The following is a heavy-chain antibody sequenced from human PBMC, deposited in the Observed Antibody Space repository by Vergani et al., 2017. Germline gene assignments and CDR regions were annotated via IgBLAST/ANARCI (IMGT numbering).Heavy chain of an antibody. V-gene: IGHV3-23*01. J-gene: IGHJ5*02. Sequence: EVQLLESGGGLVQPGGSLRLSCAASGFTFSSYAMSWVRQAPGKGLVWVSAISGSGGSTYYADSVKGRFTISRDNSKNTLYLQMNSLRAEDKAVYYCTTDLRAQCSGGSCSGPWGQGTLVTVSS. D-gene: IGHD2-15*01. CDR2: ISGSGGST. CDR3: TTDLRAQCSGGSCSGP. CDR1: GFTFSSYA.